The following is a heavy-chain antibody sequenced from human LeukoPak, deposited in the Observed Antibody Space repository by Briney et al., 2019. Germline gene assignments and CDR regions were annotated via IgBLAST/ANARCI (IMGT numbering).Heavy chain of an antibody. CDR2: ISSSSSYL. Sequence: PGGSLRLSCAASGFTFNSMNWVRQAPGEGLEWVSSISSSSSYLYYADSVKGRFTISRDNAKNSPYLQMNSLRAGDTAVYYCAGGHIVATISDAFDIWGQGTMVTVSS. V-gene: IGHV3-21*01. J-gene: IGHJ3*02. D-gene: IGHD5-12*01. CDR1: GFTFNS. CDR3: AGGHIVATISDAFDI.